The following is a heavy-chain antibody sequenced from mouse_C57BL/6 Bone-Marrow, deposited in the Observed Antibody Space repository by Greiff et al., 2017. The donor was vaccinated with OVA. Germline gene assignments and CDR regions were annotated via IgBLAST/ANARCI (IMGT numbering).Heavy chain of an antibody. J-gene: IGHJ4*01. V-gene: IGHV5-4*01. CDR1: GFTFSSYA. Sequence: EVKLVESGGGLVKPGGSLKLSCAASGFTFSSYAMSWVRQTPEKRLEWVATISDGGSYTYYPDNVKGRFTISRDNAKNNLYLQMSHLKSEDTAMYYCARDPPDLSDAMDYWGQGTSVTVSS. CDR2: ISDGGSYT. CDR3: ARDPPDLSDAMDY.